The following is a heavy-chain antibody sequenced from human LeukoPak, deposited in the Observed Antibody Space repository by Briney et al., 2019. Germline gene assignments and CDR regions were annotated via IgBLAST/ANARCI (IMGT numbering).Heavy chain of an antibody. V-gene: IGHV4-39*07. Sequence: SETLSLTCTVSGGSISSSSYYWGWIRRPPGKGLEWIGYIYHSGSTYYNPSLKSRVTISVDRSKNQFSLKLSSVTAADTAVYYCAGALQDYYYYGMDVWGQGTTVTVSS. J-gene: IGHJ6*02. CDR1: GGSISSSSYY. CDR3: AGALQDYYYYGMDV. D-gene: IGHD4-11*01. CDR2: IYHSGST.